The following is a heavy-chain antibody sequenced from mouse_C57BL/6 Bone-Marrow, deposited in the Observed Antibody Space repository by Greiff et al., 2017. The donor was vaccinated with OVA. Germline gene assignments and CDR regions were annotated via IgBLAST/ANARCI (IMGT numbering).Heavy chain of an antibody. Sequence: QVQLKESGAELVRPGASVTLSCKASGYTFTDYEMHWVKQTPVHGLEWIGAIDPETGGTAYNQKFKGKAILTADKSSSTAYMELRSLTSEDSAVYYCTIRQLKDWGQGTTLTVSS. CDR2: IDPETGGT. J-gene: IGHJ2*01. CDR3: TIRQLKD. D-gene: IGHD3-2*02. CDR1: GYTFTDYE. V-gene: IGHV1-15*01.